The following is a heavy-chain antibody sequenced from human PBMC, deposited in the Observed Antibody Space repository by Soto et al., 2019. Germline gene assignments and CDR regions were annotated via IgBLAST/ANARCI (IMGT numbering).Heavy chain of an antibody. CDR2: ISAYNGNT. CDR3: ARDNSPNTYYSYGMDV. CDR1: GYTFTSYG. D-gene: IGHD5-18*01. Sequence: ASVKVSCKASGYTFTSYGISWVRQAPGQGLEWMGWISAYNGNTNYAQKLQGRVTMTTDTSTSTAYMELRSLRSDDTAVYYCARDNSPNTYYSYGMDVWGQGTTVTVSS. V-gene: IGHV1-18*01. J-gene: IGHJ6*02.